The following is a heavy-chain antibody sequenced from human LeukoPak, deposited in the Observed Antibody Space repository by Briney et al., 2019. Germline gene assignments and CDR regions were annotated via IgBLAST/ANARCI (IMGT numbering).Heavy chain of an antibody. CDR2: IKPNSGGT. J-gene: IGHJ4*02. D-gene: IGHD3-10*01. Sequence: ASVKVSCKASGYTFTGYYMHWVRQAPGQGLEWMGWIKPNSGGTNYAQKVQGRVTMTRDTSISTAYMELSRLRSDDTAVYYCARACYYGSGSYYNVGGEFDYWGQGTLVTVSS. V-gene: IGHV1-2*02. CDR1: GYTFTGYY. CDR3: ARACYYGSGSYYNVGGEFDY.